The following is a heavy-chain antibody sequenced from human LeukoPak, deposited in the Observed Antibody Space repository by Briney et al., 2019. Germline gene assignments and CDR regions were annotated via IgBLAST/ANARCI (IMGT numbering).Heavy chain of an antibody. J-gene: IGHJ6*02. CDR3: ATALSATTTNYYYYGMDV. V-gene: IGHV1-24*01. CDR1: GYTLTELS. D-gene: IGHD4-17*01. Sequence: ASVKVSCKVSGYTLTELSMHWVRQAPGKGLEWMGGFDPEDGETIYAQKFQGRVTMTEDTSTDTVYMELSSLRSEDTAVYYCATALSATTTNYYYYGMDVWGQGTTVTVSS. CDR2: FDPEDGET.